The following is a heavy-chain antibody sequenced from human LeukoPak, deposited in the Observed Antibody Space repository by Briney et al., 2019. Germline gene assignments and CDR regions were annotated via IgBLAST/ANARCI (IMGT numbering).Heavy chain of an antibody. CDR2: VTDTGGNT. V-gene: IGHV3-23*01. CDR1: GFPLSRYA. CDR3: AKGTVRSCSGPSCYSPDS. Sequence: GVSLRLSCGASGFPLSRYAMNWVRVSPVKGLEWLSFVTDTGGNTYHADSVKGRFTISRDNSQNTVYLEMNSLRVEDTAVYYCAKGTVRSCSGPSCYSPDSWGQGTLVTVSS. J-gene: IGHJ4*02. D-gene: IGHD2-15*01.